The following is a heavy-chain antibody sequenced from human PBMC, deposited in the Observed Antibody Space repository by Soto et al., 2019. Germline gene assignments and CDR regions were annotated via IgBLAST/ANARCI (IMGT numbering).Heavy chain of an antibody. J-gene: IGHJ5*02. Sequence: SETLSLTCTVSGGSISSGDYSWSWVRQSPGKGLEWISHIYNSGITYYNPSLKSRVVISIDTSRNQFSLRLNSLTAADRAVYFCARGVTVFGLVSLXWFDPCGQVTVVT. CDR3: ARGVTVFGLVSLXWFDP. D-gene: IGHD3-3*01. V-gene: IGHV4-30-4*01. CDR1: GGSISSGDYS. CDR2: IYNSGIT.